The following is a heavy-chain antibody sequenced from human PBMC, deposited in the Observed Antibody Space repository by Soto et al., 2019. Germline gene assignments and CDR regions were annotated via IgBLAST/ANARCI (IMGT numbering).Heavy chain of an antibody. V-gene: IGHV4-31*03. D-gene: IGHD3-9*01. CDR1: GGSISSGGYY. Sequence: SETLFLPCTVSGGSISSGGYYRSWIRPHPGKGLVWIGYIYYSGSTYYNPSFKSRVTISVDTPKNQFSLKLSSVTAADTAVYYCARHPGYYDILTGYTTYYFDSWGQGILVTVSS. J-gene: IGHJ4*02. CDR3: ARHPGYYDILTGYTTYYFDS. CDR2: IYYSGST.